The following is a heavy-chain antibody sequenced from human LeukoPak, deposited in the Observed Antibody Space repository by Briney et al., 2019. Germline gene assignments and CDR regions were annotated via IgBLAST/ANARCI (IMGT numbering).Heavy chain of an antibody. J-gene: IGHJ4*02. CDR3: ATTVAGVREHAY. D-gene: IGHD6-19*01. Sequence: SETLSLTCTVSGGSISSGSYYWSWIRQPAGKGLEWIGRIYTSGSTNYNPSLKSRVTISVDTSKNQFSLNLRSVTAADTAVYYCATTVAGVREHAYWGQGTLVTVSS. CDR2: IYTSGST. CDR1: GGSISSGSYY. V-gene: IGHV4-61*02.